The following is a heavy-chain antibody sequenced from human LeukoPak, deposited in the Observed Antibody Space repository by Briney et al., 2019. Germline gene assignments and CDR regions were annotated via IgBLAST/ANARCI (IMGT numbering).Heavy chain of an antibody. Sequence: GGSLRLSCAASGFTFSDYYMSWIRQAPGKGPEWVSYISSSSTYTTYADSVKGRFTISRDNAKNSLYLQMNSLRGEDTAVYYCARLGSIAAAGTPDYWGQGTLVTVSS. CDR3: ARLGSIAAAGTPDY. CDR2: ISSSSTYT. J-gene: IGHJ4*02. D-gene: IGHD6-13*01. CDR1: GFTFSDYY. V-gene: IGHV3-11*06.